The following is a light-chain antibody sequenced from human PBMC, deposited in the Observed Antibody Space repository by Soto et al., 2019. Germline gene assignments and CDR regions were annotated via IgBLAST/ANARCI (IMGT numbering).Light chain of an antibody. Sequence: EIVLTQSPGTLSLSPRERATLSCRASQSVSNAYLAWYQQKPGQAPRLLISGTSSRATGIPDRFSGSGSGTDFTLTISRLEPEDFAVYYCQHYGSSPPITFGQGTRLEIK. CDR1: QSVSNAY. V-gene: IGKV3-20*01. CDR2: GTS. CDR3: QHYGSSPPIT. J-gene: IGKJ5*01.